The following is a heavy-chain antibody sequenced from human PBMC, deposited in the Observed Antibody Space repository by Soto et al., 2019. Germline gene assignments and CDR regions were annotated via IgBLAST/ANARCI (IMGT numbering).Heavy chain of an antibody. J-gene: IGHJ5*02. CDR2: ISTYSGDT. D-gene: IGHD5-12*01. CDR1: GYTFFTYD. CDR3: ARHHGPTTSENWFDP. V-gene: IGHV1-18*01. Sequence: QVHLVQSGVGVKTPGASVRVSCQASGYTFFTYDISWVRQAPGQGLEWMGWISTYSGDTKYAQKFQGRVTMTTDTSTTTPYLELRSLRSDDTAVYYCARHHGPTTSENWFDPWGQGTLVTVSS.